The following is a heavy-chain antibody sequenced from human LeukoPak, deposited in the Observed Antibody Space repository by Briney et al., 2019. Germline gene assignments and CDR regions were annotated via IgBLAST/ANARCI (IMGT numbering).Heavy chain of an antibody. D-gene: IGHD2-15*01. J-gene: IGHJ4*02. CDR1: GFTFSSYG. V-gene: IGHV3-23*01. Sequence: GGSLRLSCAASGFTFSSYGMSWVRQAPGKGLEWVSAISGSGGSTYYADSVKGRFTISRDNAKNSLYLQMNSLRAEDTAVYYCAKAPGYCSGGSCYSDYWGQGTLVTVSS. CDR3: AKAPGYCSGGSCYSDY. CDR2: ISGSGGST.